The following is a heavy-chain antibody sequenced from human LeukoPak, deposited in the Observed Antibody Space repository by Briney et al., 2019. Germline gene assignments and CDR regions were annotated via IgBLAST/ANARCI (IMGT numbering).Heavy chain of an antibody. Sequence: PGGSLRLSCAASGFTFSSYAMSWVRQAPGKGLEWVSAISGSGGSTYYADSVKGRFTISRDNSKNTLYLQMNSLRAEDTAVYYCVKEEGYCSGGSCYYFDYWGQGTLVTVSS. D-gene: IGHD2-15*01. CDR3: VKEEGYCSGGSCYYFDY. CDR2: ISGSGGST. CDR1: GFTFSSYA. J-gene: IGHJ4*02. V-gene: IGHV3-23*01.